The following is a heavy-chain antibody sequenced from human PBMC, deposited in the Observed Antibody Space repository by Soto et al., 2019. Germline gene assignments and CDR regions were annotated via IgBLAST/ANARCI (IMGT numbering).Heavy chain of an antibody. CDR3: ARERRGRQLVSNYYYYGMDV. CDR2: ISSSSSYI. J-gene: IGHJ6*02. CDR1: GFTINTYT. V-gene: IGHV3-21*01. Sequence: GGSLRLSCSASGFTINTYTMGWVRLAPGKGLEWVSSISSSSSYIYYADSVKGRFTISRDNAKNSLYLQMNSLRAEDTAVYYCARERRGRQLVSNYYYYGMDVWGQGTTVTVSS. D-gene: IGHD6-6*01.